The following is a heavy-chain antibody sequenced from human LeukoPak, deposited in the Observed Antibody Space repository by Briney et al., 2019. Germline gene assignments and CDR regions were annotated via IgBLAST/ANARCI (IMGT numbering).Heavy chain of an antibody. Sequence: PSETLSLTCTVSGGSVSSSSYYWGWIRQPPGKGLEWIGTIYYSGTTYYNPSLTSRVTISVDTSKNQFSLELSSVTAADTAVFYCARSGYNKPWYGVDMWGHGTMVTVSS. J-gene: IGHJ3*02. CDR2: IYYSGTT. V-gene: IGHV4-39*01. D-gene: IGHD1-14*01. CDR1: GGSVSSSSYY. CDR3: ARSGYNKPWYGVDM.